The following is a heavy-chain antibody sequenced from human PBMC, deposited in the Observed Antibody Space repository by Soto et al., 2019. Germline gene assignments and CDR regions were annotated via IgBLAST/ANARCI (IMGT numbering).Heavy chain of an antibody. V-gene: IGHV3-7*01. J-gene: IGHJ4*02. Sequence: EVQVLESGGGLVQPGGSLRLSCAASGFIFSNYWMSWVRQAPGKGLEWVANIKQDGNEKHYVDSVKGRFTISRDNADNSLYLQMNSLRAEDTAVYYCAKNNLYCSSTNCFVFDSWGQGTLVTVSS. CDR2: IKQDGNEK. D-gene: IGHD2-2*01. CDR1: GFIFSNYW. CDR3: AKNNLYCSSTNCFVFDS.